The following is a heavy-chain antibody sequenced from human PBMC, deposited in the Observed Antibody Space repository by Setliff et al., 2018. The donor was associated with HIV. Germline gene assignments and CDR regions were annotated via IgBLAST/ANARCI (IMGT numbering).Heavy chain of an antibody. CDR3: ATDCAVVGGTGSLDS. J-gene: IGHJ4*02. D-gene: IGHD1-26*01. CDR2: KKQDGSEK. V-gene: IGHV3-7*05. CDR1: GFTFSTYW. Sequence: PGESLKISCAASGFTFSTYWMSWVRQAPGKGLEWVANKKQDGSEKNYMDSVKGRFTISRDNAKHSLYLQMNSLRVEDTAVYYCATDCAVVGGTGSLDSWGQGTLVTVSS.